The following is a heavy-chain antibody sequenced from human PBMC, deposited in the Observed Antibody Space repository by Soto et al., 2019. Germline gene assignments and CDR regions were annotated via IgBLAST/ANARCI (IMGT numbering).Heavy chain of an antibody. V-gene: IGHV1-69*02. Sequence: ASVKVSCKASGGTFSSYTISWVRQAPGQGLEWMGRIIPILGIANYAQKFQGRVTITADKSTSTAYMELSSLRSEDTAVYYCARVRRGAVAGNFDYWGQGTLVTVSS. CDR3: ARVRRGAVAGNFDY. D-gene: IGHD6-19*01. CDR2: IIPILGIA. CDR1: GGTFSSYT. J-gene: IGHJ4*02.